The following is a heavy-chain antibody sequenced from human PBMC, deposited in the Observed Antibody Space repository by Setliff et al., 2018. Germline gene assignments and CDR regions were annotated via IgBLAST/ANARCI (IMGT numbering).Heavy chain of an antibody. D-gene: IGHD5-18*01. CDR2: INAGNGNT. CDR3: AREGVDTRSSTDYRYYMDV. J-gene: IGHJ6*03. Sequence: ASVKVSCKASGYSFAKYALHWVRQAPGQRLEWMGWINAGNGNTKCSQNFQGRVPITRETSASTAYVELSSLGSEDTAVYYCAREGVDTRSSTDYRYYMDVWGKGTTVTVSS. V-gene: IGHV1-3*01. CDR1: GYSFAKYA.